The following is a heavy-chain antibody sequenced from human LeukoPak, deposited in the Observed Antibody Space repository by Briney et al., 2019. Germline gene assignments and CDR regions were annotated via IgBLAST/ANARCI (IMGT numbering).Heavy chain of an antibody. CDR1: GGSISSGDHY. Sequence: SETLSLTCTVSGGSISSGDHYWSWIRQPPGKGLEWIGHIYYSGSTYYNPSLKSRVTILVDTSKNQFSLKLSSVTAADTAVYYCARHGSYYPGVFDYWGQGTLVTVSS. V-gene: IGHV4-30-4*01. CDR3: ARHGSYYPGVFDY. CDR2: IYYSGST. J-gene: IGHJ4*02. D-gene: IGHD1-26*01.